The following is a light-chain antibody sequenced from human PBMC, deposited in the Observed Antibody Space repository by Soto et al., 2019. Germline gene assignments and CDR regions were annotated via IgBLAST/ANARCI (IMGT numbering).Light chain of an antibody. CDR2: DAS. V-gene: IGKV3-11*01. J-gene: IGKJ4*01. CDR1: QSVTNS. CDR3: QQHISWPLT. Sequence: EIVLTQYPSTLSLSPGERATLSCRASQSVTNSLAWYQQKPGQAPRLLVYDASNRATGIPTRFSGSGSGTDFTLTISNLEPEDFAVYYCQQHISWPLTFGGGTKVDI.